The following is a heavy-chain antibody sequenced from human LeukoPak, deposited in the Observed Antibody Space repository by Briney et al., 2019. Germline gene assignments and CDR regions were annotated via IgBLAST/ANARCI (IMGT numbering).Heavy chain of an antibody. D-gene: IGHD1/OR15-1a*01. CDR3: ARELREHTSLGFDL. J-gene: IGHJ2*01. V-gene: IGHV1-69*13. CDR1: GGTFSSYA. Sequence: SVKVSCKASGGTFSSYAISWVRQAPGQGLEWMGGIIPIFGTANYTQKFQGRVTITADESTSTAYMELSSLRSEDTAVYYCARELREHTSLGFDLWGRGTLVTVSS. CDR2: IIPIFGTA.